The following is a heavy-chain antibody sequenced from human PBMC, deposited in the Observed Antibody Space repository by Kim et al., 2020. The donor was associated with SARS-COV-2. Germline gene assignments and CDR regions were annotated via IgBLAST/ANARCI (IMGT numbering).Heavy chain of an antibody. D-gene: IGHD3-10*01. CDR3: AKVLSYGSGSYYYD. J-gene: IGHJ4*02. V-gene: IGHV3-23*01. Sequence: YADTVKGRFTISRDNSTNTLFLQMNSLRGDDTAVYFCAKVLSYGSGSYYYDWGQGTLVTVSS.